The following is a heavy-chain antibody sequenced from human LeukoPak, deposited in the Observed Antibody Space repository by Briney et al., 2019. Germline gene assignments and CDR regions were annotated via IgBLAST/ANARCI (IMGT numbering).Heavy chain of an antibody. CDR3: AKGRTCSDTVYYYGMDV. Sequence: GGSLRLSCAASGFTFSSYGMHWVRQAPGKGLERVAVISYDGSNKYYADSVKGRFTISRDNSKNTLYLQMNSLRAEDTAVYYCAKGRTCSDTVYYYGMDVWGQGTTVTVSS. CDR1: GFTFSSYG. CDR2: ISYDGSNK. D-gene: IGHD1-1*01. J-gene: IGHJ6*02. V-gene: IGHV3-30*18.